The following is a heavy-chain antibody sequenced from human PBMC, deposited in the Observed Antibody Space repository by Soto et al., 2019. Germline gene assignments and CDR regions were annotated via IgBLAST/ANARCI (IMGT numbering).Heavy chain of an antibody. CDR1: GGSVSSGSYY. CDR2: IYYSGST. CDR3: ARGVPYSYGYVSWFDP. V-gene: IGHV4-61*01. J-gene: IGHJ5*02. D-gene: IGHD5-18*01. Sequence: SETLSLTCTVSGGSVSSGSYYWSWIRQPPGKGVEWIGYIYYSGSTNYIPSLKSRVTISVDTSKNQFSLKLSSVTAADTAVYYCARGVPYSYGYVSWFDPWGQGTLVTVSS.